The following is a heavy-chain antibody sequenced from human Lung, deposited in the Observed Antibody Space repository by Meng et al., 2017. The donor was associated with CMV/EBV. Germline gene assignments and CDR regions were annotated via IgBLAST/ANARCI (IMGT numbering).Heavy chain of an antibody. CDR3: ASGTPGRSYCDY. V-gene: IGHV1-18*01. CDR1: CYTCCSYG. CDR2: FVDYVDT. D-gene: IGHD2-15*01. Sequence: QVHVLQSGPAVKKPGASVRVSGEASCYTCCSYGICWVRQAPGQGLEWMGWFVDYVDTYPAPKFQGRVTMTTDTHTNTAFMELRSLTSDDTAVYYCASGTPGRSYCDYWGQGTLVTVSS. J-gene: IGHJ4*02.